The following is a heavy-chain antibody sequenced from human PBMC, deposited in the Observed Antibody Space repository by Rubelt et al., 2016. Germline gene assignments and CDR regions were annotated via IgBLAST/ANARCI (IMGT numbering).Heavy chain of an antibody. V-gene: IGHV3-15*07. CDR1: SVSNVW. D-gene: IGHD1-26*01. CDR3: TTDEGGTRY. J-gene: IGHJ4*02. CDR2: IKSKTDGGTT. Sequence: SVSNVWMNWVRQAPGKGLEWVGRIKSKTDGGTTDYAAPVKDKFIISRDDSKNTLYLQMNSLKTEDTAAYYCTTDEGGTRYWGQGTLVTVSS.